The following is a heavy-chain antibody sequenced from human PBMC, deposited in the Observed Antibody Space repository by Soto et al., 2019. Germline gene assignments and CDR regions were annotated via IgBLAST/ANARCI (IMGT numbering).Heavy chain of an antibody. J-gene: IGHJ2*01. CDR1: GFTFSSYW. CDR3: ARLLNLGSSWPNWYFDL. V-gene: IGHV3-7*01. Sequence: GGSLRLSCAASGFTFSSYWMSWVRQAPGKGLEWVANIKQDGSEKYYVDSVKGRFTISRDNAKNSLYLQMNSLRAEDTAVYYCARLLNLGSSWPNWYFDLWGRGTLVTVSS. D-gene: IGHD6-13*01. CDR2: IKQDGSEK.